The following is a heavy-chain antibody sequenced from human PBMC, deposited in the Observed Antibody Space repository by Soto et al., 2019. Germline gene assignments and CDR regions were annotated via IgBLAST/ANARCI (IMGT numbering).Heavy chain of an antibody. D-gene: IGHD3-16*01. Sequence: PSETLSLTCTVSGGSISSSSYYWRWIRQPPGKGLEWIGSIYYSGSTYYNPSLKSRVTISVDTSKNQFSLKLSSVTAADTAVYYCTTGGAHVDYWGQGTLVTVS. J-gene: IGHJ4*02. CDR1: GGSISSSSYY. CDR2: IYYSGST. V-gene: IGHV4-39*01. CDR3: TTGGAHVDY.